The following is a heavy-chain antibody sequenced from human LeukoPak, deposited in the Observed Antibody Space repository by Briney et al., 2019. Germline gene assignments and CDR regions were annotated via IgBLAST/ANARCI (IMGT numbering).Heavy chain of an antibody. D-gene: IGHD3-3*01. V-gene: IGHV4-30-4*08. CDR1: GGSISSGDYC. CDR3: ARELRFPRYMDV. J-gene: IGHJ6*03. CDR2: IYYSGST. Sequence: PSQTLSLTCTVSGGSISSGDYCWSWLRQPPGKGLEWIGYIYYSGSTYYNPSLKSRVTISVDTSKNQFSLKLSSVTAADTAVYYCARELRFPRYMDVWGKGTTVTVSS.